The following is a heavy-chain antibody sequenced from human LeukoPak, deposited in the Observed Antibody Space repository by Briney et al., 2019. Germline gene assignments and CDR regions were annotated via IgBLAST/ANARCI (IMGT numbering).Heavy chain of an antibody. Sequence: PGGSLRLSCAASGFTFSSYEMNWVRQAPGKGLKWVSYISSSGSTIYYADSVKGRFTISRDNAKNSLYLQMNSLRAEDTAVYYCARVYGGKSYYFDYWGQGTLVTVSS. J-gene: IGHJ4*02. CDR1: GFTFSSYE. D-gene: IGHD4-23*01. CDR2: ISSSGSTI. CDR3: ARVYGGKSYYFDY. V-gene: IGHV3-48*03.